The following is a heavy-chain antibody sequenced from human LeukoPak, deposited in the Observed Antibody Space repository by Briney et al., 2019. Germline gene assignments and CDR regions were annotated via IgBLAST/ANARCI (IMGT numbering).Heavy chain of an antibody. V-gene: IGHV4-4*07. J-gene: IGHJ5*02. D-gene: IGHD2-21*01. CDR1: GDSLSTTY. Sequence: PSETLSLTCTVSGDSLSTTYWSFIRQPAGKGLEWIGRIHTSGTTWYSASLKSRVTMSVDASKNQFSLRLTYVTAAATAVYYCARGAISVSVHWFDPRGQGILVTVSS. CDR2: IHTSGTT. CDR3: ARGAISVSVHWFDP.